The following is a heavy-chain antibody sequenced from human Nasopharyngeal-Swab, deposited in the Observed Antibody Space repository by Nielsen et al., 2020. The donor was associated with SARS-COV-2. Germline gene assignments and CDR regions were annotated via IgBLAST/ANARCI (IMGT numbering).Heavy chain of an antibody. V-gene: IGHV4-34*01. D-gene: IGHD3-10*01. CDR2: IYHSGST. CDR3: ARVPGKLWFGDWYFDY. Sequence: WIRQPPGKGLEWIGEIYHSGSTNYNPSLKSRVTISVATSKNQFSLKLSSVTAADTAVYYCARVPGKLWFGDWYFDYWGQGTLVTVSS. J-gene: IGHJ4*02.